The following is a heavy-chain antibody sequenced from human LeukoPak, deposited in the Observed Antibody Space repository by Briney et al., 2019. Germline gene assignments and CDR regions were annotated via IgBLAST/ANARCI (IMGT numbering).Heavy chain of an antibody. Sequence: ASVKVSCTASGYTFTNYYMHWVRQAPGQGLEWMGWISAYNGNTNYAQKLQGRVTMTTDTSTSTAYMELRSLRSDDTAVYYCARDGSRKIDYWGQGTLVTVSS. CDR2: ISAYNGNT. J-gene: IGHJ4*02. D-gene: IGHD6-25*01. CDR3: ARDGSRKIDY. CDR1: GYTFTNYY. V-gene: IGHV1-18*04.